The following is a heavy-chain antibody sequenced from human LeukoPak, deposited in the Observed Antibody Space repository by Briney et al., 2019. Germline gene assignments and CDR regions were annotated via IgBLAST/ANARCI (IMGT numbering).Heavy chain of an antibody. J-gene: IGHJ4*02. CDR2: ISGSGGST. Sequence: GGSLRLSCAASGFTFSSYAMSWVRQAPGKGLEWVSAISGSGGSTYYADSVKGRFTISRDNSKNTLYLQMNSLRAEDTAVYYCAKFPPIVVVPAAIAVLDYWGQGTLVTVSS. CDR1: GFTFSSYA. CDR3: AKFPPIVVVPAAIAVLDY. V-gene: IGHV3-23*01. D-gene: IGHD2-2*01.